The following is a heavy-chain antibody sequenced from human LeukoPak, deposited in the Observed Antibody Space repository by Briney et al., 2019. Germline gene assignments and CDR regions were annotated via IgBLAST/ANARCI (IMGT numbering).Heavy chain of an antibody. CDR3: ARDQIAVAGPRNRWFDP. Sequence: ASVKVSCKASGYTFTSYGISWVRQAPGQGLEWMGWISAYNGNTNYAQKLQGRVTMTTDTSTSTAYMELRSLRSDDTAVYYCARDQIAVAGPRNRWFDPWGQGTLVTVSS. CDR1: GYTFTSYG. CDR2: ISAYNGNT. J-gene: IGHJ5*02. D-gene: IGHD6-19*01. V-gene: IGHV1-18*01.